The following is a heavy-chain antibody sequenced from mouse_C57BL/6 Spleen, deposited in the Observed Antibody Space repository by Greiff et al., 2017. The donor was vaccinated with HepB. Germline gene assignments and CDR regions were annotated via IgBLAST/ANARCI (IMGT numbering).Heavy chain of an antibody. J-gene: IGHJ2*01. CDR1: GYTFTSYW. Sequence: QVQLQQPGAELVKPGASVKLSCKASGYTFTSYWMQWVKQRPGQGLEWIGEIDPSDSYTNYNQKFKGKATLTVDTSSSTAYMQLSSLTSEDSAVYYCARNFLDYWGQGTTLTVSS. D-gene: IGHD2-1*01. CDR3: ARNFLDY. V-gene: IGHV1-50*01. CDR2: IDPSDSYT.